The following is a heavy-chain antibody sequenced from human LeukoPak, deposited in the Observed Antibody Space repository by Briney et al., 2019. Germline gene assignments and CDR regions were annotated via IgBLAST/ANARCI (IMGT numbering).Heavy chain of an antibody. V-gene: IGHV4-59*01. J-gene: IGHJ4*02. CDR1: GDSITRSY. CDR2: IYYTGST. CDR3: ARDPGRYSYAYYFDN. Sequence: SETLSLTCTVSGDSITRSYWSWIRQPPGKRLEWIGHIYYTGSTNYNPSLKSRVTISVDTSKNQFSLKLNSVTAADTVIYYCARDPGRYSYAYYFDNWGRGTLVTVSS. D-gene: IGHD5-18*01.